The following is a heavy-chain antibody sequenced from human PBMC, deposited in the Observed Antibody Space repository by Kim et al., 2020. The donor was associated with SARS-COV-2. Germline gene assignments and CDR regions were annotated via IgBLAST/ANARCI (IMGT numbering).Heavy chain of an antibody. V-gene: IGHV3-23*01. CDR2: IHGLNNGA. CDR3: AKYRGAQYFNWFMDY. J-gene: IGHJ4*01. Sequence: GGSLRLSCTASGFTFSDYAMTWVRQAPGKGLEWVSSIHGLNNGATYADSVQGRFTISRDNSKNTLFLQLNSLRAEDTDVYYCAKYRGAQYFNWFMDYWGQGTLLTVSS. CDR1: GFTFSDYA. D-gene: IGHD3-9*01.